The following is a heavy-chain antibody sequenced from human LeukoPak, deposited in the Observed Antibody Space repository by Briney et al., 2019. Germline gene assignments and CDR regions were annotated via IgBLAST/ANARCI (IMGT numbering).Heavy chain of an antibody. J-gene: IGHJ6*03. CDR1: GFTFSSYG. D-gene: IGHD6-6*01. Sequence: GGSLRLSCAASGFTFSSYGMHWVRQAPGKGLEWVAFIRYDGSNKYYADSVKGRFTISRDNSKNTLYLQMNSLRAEDTAVYYCAKDVPEQLVPLYYYYYMDVWGKGTTVAVSS. CDR2: IRYDGSNK. V-gene: IGHV3-30*02. CDR3: AKDVPEQLVPLYYYYYMDV.